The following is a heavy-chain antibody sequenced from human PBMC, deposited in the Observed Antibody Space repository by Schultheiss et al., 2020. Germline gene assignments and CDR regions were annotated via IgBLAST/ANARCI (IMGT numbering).Heavy chain of an antibody. Sequence: SETLSLTCAVSGGSISSSNWWSWVRQPPGKGLEWIGEIYHSGSTNYNPSLKSRVTISVDKSKNQFSLKLSSVTAADTAVYYCARTGEVGGPSFDYWGQGTLVTVSS. CDR3: ARTGEVGGPSFDY. D-gene: IGHD7-27*01. CDR1: GGSISSSNW. J-gene: IGHJ4*02. CDR2: IYHSGST. V-gene: IGHV4-4*02.